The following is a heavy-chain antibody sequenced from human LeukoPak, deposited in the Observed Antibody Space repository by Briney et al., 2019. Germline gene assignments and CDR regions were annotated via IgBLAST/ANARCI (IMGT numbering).Heavy chain of an antibody. V-gene: IGHV1-24*01. D-gene: IGHD6-13*01. J-gene: IGHJ4*02. CDR2: FDPEDGET. CDR1: GYTLTELS. CDR3: ATVGANRVAIAAAGNYFDY. Sequence: ASVKVSCKVSGYTLTELSMHWVRQAPGKGLEWMGGFDPEDGETVYAQKFQGRVTMTEDTSTDTAYMELSSLRSEDTAVYYCATVGANRVAIAAAGNYFDYWGQGTLVTVSS.